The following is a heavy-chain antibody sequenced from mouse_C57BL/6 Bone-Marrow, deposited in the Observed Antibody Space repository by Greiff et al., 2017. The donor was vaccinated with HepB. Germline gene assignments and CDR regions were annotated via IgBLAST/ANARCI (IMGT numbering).Heavy chain of an antibody. Sequence: EVHLVESGGGLVQPGGSMKLSCAASGFTFSDAWMDWVRQSPEKGLEWVAEIRNKANNHATYYAESVKGRFTISRDDSKSSVYLQMNSLRAEDTGIYYCTRLLYDYDDGVFAYWGQGTLVTVSA. CDR1: GFTFSDAW. CDR3: TRLLYDYDDGVFAY. V-gene: IGHV6-6*01. CDR2: IRNKANNHAT. J-gene: IGHJ3*01. D-gene: IGHD2-4*01.